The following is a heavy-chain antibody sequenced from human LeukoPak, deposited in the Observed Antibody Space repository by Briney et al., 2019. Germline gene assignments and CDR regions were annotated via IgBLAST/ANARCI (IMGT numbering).Heavy chain of an antibody. Sequence: GASVKVSCKASGGTFSSYAISWVRQAPGQGLEWMGRIIPILGIANYAQKFQGRVTITADKSTSTAYMELSSLRSEDTAVYYCARTCDILTGYADYWGQGTLVTVSS. CDR3: ARTCDILTGYADY. V-gene: IGHV1-69*04. CDR2: IIPILGIA. J-gene: IGHJ4*02. CDR1: GGTFSSYA. D-gene: IGHD3-9*01.